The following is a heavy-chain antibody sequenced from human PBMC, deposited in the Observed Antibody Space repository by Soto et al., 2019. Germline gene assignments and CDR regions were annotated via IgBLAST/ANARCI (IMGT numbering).Heavy chain of an antibody. J-gene: IGHJ4*02. Sequence: GGSLRLSCAVFGFTFSNYKMSWVRQAPGKGLEWVSSVSSTSGYIYYGDSVKGRFTISRDNAKNSLYLQMNSLRAEDTAVYYCARANVDTSVVNEYYFDYWGQGTLVTVSS. CDR2: VSSTSGYI. CDR3: ARANVDTSVVNEYYFDY. D-gene: IGHD5-18*01. CDR1: GFTFSNYK. V-gene: IGHV3-21*01.